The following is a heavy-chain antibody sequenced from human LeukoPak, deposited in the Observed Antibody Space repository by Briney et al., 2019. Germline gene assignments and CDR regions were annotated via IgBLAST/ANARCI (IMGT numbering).Heavy chain of an antibody. CDR3: ARDLGPIRGIYWRYFDY. CDR1: GYTFTSYG. D-gene: IGHD1-26*01. V-gene: IGHV1-18*01. J-gene: IGHJ4*02. Sequence: ASVKVSCKASGYTFTSYGISWVRQAPGQGLEWMGWISAYNGNTNYAQKLQGRVTMTTDTSTSTAYMELRSLRSDDTAVYYCARDLGPIRGIYWRYFDYWGQGTLVTVSS. CDR2: ISAYNGNT.